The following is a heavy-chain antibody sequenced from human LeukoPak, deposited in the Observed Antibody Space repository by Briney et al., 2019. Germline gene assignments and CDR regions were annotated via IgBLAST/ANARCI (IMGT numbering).Heavy chain of an antibody. CDR2: IYTSGST. V-gene: IGHV4-39*07. D-gene: IGHD3-10*01. Sequence: SETLSLTCTVSGGSISTITYYWGWIRQPPGKGLEWVGRIYTSGSTNYNPSLKSRVTMSVDTSKNQFSLKLSSVTAADTAVYYCARARSGVRGVIYYFDYWGQGTLVAVSS. CDR3: ARARSGVRGVIYYFDY. CDR1: GGSISTITYY. J-gene: IGHJ4*02.